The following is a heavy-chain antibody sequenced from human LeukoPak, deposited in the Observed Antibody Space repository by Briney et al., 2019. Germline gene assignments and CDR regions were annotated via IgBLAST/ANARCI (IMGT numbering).Heavy chain of an antibody. Sequence: GGSLRLSCAASGFAFSSFNMNWVRQAPGKGLEWVASIDTTSTYIFYADSVRGRFTISRDHARSSLSLQMHSLTTDDTAVYYCARSRRDSAWYIDDYWGQGTLVTVSS. CDR2: IDTTSTYI. CDR1: GFAFSSFN. CDR3: ARSRRDSAWYIDDY. J-gene: IGHJ4*02. V-gene: IGHV3-21*01. D-gene: IGHD6-13*01.